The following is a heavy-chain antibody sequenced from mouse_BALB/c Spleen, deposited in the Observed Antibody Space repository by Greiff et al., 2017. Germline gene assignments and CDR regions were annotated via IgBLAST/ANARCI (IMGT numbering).Heavy chain of an antibody. V-gene: IGHV1S29*02. D-gene: IGHD2-4*01. J-gene: IGHJ3*01. Sequence: VQLQQSGPELVKPGASVKISCKASGYTFTDYNMHWVKQSHGKSLEWIGYIYPYNGGTGYNQKFKSKATLTVDNSSSTAYMELRSLTSEDSAVYYCAGYYDYEEGFAYWGQGTLVTVSA. CDR3: AGYYDYEEGFAY. CDR1: GYTFTDYN. CDR2: IYPYNGGT.